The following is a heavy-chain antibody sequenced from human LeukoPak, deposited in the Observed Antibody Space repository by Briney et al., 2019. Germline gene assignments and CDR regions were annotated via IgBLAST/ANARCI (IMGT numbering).Heavy chain of an antibody. CDR3: AKDDDWGRFNH. J-gene: IGHJ1*01. CDR1: GLSLTTHC. V-gene: IGHV3-23*01. Sequence: GQSLTPACAVYGLSLTTHCMNWARPAPTTGLEWVSRIKHRGDITCYKDSVRGRFTISRDNFKNTVSLQLNSLRAEDTAMYYCAKDDDWGRFNHWGQGTLVTVSS. CDR2: IKHRGDIT. D-gene: IGHD3-16*01.